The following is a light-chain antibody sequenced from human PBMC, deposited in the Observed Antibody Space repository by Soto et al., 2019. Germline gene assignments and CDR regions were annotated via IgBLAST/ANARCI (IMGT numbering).Light chain of an antibody. CDR2: SAS. CDR3: QQLNGYQLT. J-gene: IGKJ4*01. V-gene: IGKV1-9*01. Sequence: DIQLTQSPSFLSASAGDRVTITCRASQGISTYLAWYQQKPGKAPKLLIYSASTLQSGVPSRFSGSGSGTEFTLTINSLQPEDLATYYCQQLNGYQLTFGGGTKVEIK. CDR1: QGISTY.